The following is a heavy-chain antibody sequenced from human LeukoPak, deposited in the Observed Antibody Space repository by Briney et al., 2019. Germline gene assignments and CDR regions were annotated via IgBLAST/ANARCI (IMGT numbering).Heavy chain of an antibody. CDR3: ARARGNYDFWSGYRNWFDP. D-gene: IGHD3-3*01. CDR1: GGPISSSPYY. V-gene: IGHV4-39*07. CDR2: INHSGST. Sequence: SETLSLTCTVSGGPISSSPYYWGWIRQPPGKGLEWIGEINHSGSTNYNPSLKSRVTISVDTSKNQFSLKLSSVTAADTAVYYCARARGNYDFWSGYRNWFDPWGQGTLVTVSS. J-gene: IGHJ5*02.